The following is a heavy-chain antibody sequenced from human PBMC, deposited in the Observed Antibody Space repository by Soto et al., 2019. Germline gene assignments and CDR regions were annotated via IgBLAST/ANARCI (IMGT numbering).Heavy chain of an antibody. CDR1: GFSLTTGEVG. CDR3: AHSRATGNTMIRGVFWFDP. CDR2: IYWDADK. D-gene: IGHD3-10*01. J-gene: IGHJ5*02. Sequence: QTLTLTCTFSGFSLTTGEVGVGWFRQPPGKALEWLALIYWDADKEYSPSVKNRLTITKDTSKNQVVLTMTNMDPVDTATYYCAHSRATGNTMIRGVFWFDPWGQGTLVTVSS. V-gene: IGHV2-5*02.